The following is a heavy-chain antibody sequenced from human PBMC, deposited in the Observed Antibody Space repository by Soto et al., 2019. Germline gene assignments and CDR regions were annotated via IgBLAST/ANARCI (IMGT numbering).Heavy chain of an antibody. J-gene: IGHJ4*02. CDR2: IIPIFGTA. CDR1: GGTFSSYS. D-gene: IGHD1-26*01. CDR3: ARDGGRHSGGIDY. V-gene: IGHV1-69*01. Sequence: QVQLVQSGAEVKKPGSSVKVSCKASGGTFSSYSINWVRQAPGQGLEWMGGIIPIFGTANYAQKFQGRVTITADESTSTAYIELSRQGTEDAAVYYCARDGGRHSGGIDYWGQGTLVTVSS.